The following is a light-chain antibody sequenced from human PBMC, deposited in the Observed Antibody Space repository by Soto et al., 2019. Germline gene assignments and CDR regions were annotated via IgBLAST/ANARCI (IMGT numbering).Light chain of an antibody. J-gene: IGKJ3*01. CDR3: QHLGT. CDR2: GAS. Sequence: EIVLTQSPGTLSLSPGERATLSCRASQSVSSSYLAWYQQKPGQAPRLLIYGASSRATGIPDRFSGSGSGTDFTLTISRLEPEDFAVYYCQHLGTFGPGTRWIS. CDR1: QSVSSSY. V-gene: IGKV3-20*01.